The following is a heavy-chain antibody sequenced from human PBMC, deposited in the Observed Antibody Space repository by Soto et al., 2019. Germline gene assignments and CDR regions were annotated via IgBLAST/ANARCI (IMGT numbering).Heavy chain of an antibody. Sequence: QGQLVESGGGVVQPGRSLRLSCAASGFTFTSHAMHWVRQTPGKGLEWVAAISYDEIDKKYASSVKGRFTISRDNYNNILYLQMNGLTPEDTALYYCVRVGWGFSYGNGLDGWGQGTTVTVSS. D-gene: IGHD5-18*01. J-gene: IGHJ6*02. CDR2: ISYDEIDK. V-gene: IGHV3-30*03. CDR3: VRVGWGFSYGNGLDG. CDR1: GFTFTSHA.